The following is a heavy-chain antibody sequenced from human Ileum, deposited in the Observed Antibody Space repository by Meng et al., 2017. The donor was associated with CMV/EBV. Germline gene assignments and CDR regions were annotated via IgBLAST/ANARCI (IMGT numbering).Heavy chain of an antibody. Sequence: GESLKISCAASGFTFSNHGMHWVRQAPGKGLEWVAFIRYDESKEYYADSVKGRFTISRDNSKNTVYLQMNSLRAEDTAVYYCDASDYWGQGTQVTVSS. D-gene: IGHD6-6*01. V-gene: IGHV3-30*02. CDR1: GFTFSNHG. J-gene: IGHJ4*02. CDR3: DASDY. CDR2: IRYDESKE.